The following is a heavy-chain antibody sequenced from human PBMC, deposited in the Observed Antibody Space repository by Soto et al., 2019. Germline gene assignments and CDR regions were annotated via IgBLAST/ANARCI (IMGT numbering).Heavy chain of an antibody. CDR3: AREKSGYSSSWYDWFDP. J-gene: IGHJ5*02. Sequence: PSPTLSLTCAISGDSVSSNSAAWNWIRQSPSRGLEWLGRTYYRSKWYNDYAVSVKSRITINPDTSKNQFSLQLNSVTPEDTAVDYCAREKSGYSSSWYDWFDPWGQGTLVTVSS. CDR1: GDSVSSNSAA. D-gene: IGHD6-13*01. CDR2: TYYRSKWYN. V-gene: IGHV6-1*01.